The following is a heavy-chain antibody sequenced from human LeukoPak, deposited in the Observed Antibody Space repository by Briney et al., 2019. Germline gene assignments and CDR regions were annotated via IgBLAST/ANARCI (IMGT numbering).Heavy chain of an antibody. CDR3: AYHGSGSYNWFDP. CDR2: IYYSGST. CDR1: GGSVSSGSYY. J-gene: IGHJ5*02. V-gene: IGHV4-61*01. Sequence: PSETLSLTCTVSGGSVSSGSYYWSWIRQPPGKGLEWFGYIYYSGSTNYNPSLKSRVTISVDTSKNQFSLKLSSVTAADTAVYYCAYHGSGSYNWFDPWGQGTLVTVSS. D-gene: IGHD3-10*01.